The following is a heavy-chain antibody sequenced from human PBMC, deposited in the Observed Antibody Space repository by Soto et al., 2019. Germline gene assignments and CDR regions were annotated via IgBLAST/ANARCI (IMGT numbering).Heavy chain of an antibody. CDR2: ISYDGSNK. Sequence: PVGSLRLSCAASGFTFSSYGMHWVRQAPGKGLEWVAVISYDGSNKYYADSVKGRFTISRDNSKNTLYLQMNSLRAEDTAVYYCAKEITIFGFDAFDIWGQGTMVTVSS. D-gene: IGHD3-3*01. CDR1: GFTFSSYG. J-gene: IGHJ3*02. CDR3: AKEITIFGFDAFDI. V-gene: IGHV3-30*18.